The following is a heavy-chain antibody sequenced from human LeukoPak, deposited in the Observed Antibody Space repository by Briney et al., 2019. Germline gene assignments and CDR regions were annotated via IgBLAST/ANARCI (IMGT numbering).Heavy chain of an antibody. D-gene: IGHD3-3*01. CDR2: INSAGSST. Sequence: RGSLRLSCAASGFTLSDHYMDWVRQAPGKGLVWVSRINSAGSSTSYADSVKGRFTISRDNAKNTLYLRMNSLRAEDTAVYYCASLRFLEWLDYWGQGTLVTVSS. CDR3: ASLRFLEWLDY. CDR1: GFTLSDHY. J-gene: IGHJ4*02. V-gene: IGHV3-74*01.